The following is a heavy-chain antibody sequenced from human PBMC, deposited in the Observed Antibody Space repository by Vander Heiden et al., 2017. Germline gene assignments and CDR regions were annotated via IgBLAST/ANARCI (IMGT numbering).Heavy chain of an antibody. Sequence: QVQLVQSGAEVKKPGSSVKVSCTAAGGTFSSYAISWVRQAPGKGLEWMGGIIPIFGTANYAQKFQGRVTITADESTSTAYMELSSLRSEDTAVYYCARATVVILIDGAFDIWGQGTMVTVSS. D-gene: IGHD4-17*01. CDR2: IIPIFGTA. J-gene: IGHJ3*02. CDR3: ARATVVILIDGAFDI. V-gene: IGHV1-69*01. CDR1: GGTFSSYA.